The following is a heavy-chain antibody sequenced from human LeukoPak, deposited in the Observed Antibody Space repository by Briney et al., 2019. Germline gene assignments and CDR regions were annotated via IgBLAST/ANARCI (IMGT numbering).Heavy chain of an antibody. V-gene: IGHV1-2*02. D-gene: IGHD6-19*01. CDR2: INPNSGGT. CDR1: GYTFTGYY. CDR3: ARAQSFIAVAGMGDY. J-gene: IGHJ4*01. Sequence: GASVKVSCKASGYTFTGYYMHWVRQAPGQGLEWMGWINPNSGGTNYAQKFQGRVTMTRDTSISTAYMELSRLRSDDTAVYYCARAQSFIAVAGMGDYWGQGTLVTVSS.